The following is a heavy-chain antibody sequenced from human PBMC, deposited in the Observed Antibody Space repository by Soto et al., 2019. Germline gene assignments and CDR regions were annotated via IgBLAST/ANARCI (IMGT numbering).Heavy chain of an antibody. V-gene: IGHV3-15*07. Sequence: EVQLVESGGGLVKPGGSLRLSCAASGFSFSNAWMNWVRQAPGKGLEWVGRIKRKIDGEATDYAAPVKGRFTVSRDDSKIALYLHMNSLKGDDTDVYYCTTGSVEGVWGQGTTVTVSS. CDR1: GFSFSNAW. J-gene: IGHJ6*02. CDR2: IKRKIDGEAT. D-gene: IGHD2-15*01. CDR3: TTGSVEGV.